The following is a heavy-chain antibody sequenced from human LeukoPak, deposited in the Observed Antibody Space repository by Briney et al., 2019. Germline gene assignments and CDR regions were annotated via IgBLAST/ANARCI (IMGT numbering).Heavy chain of an antibody. Sequence: GGSLRLSCAASGFTFSSYAMSRVRQAPGKGLEWVSAISGSGGYTYYADSVKGRFTISRDNSKNTLYLQMSSLRAEDTAVYYCAKDRALYGSGTDYFDYWGQGTLVTVSS. D-gene: IGHD3-10*01. V-gene: IGHV3-23*01. J-gene: IGHJ4*02. CDR2: ISGSGGYT. CDR1: GFTFSSYA. CDR3: AKDRALYGSGTDYFDY.